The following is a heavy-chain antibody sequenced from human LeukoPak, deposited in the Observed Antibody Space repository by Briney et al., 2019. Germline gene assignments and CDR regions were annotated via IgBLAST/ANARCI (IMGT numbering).Heavy chain of an antibody. CDR2: ISYDGSNK. D-gene: IGHD3-22*01. V-gene: IGHV3-30*04. CDR3: ARVNTRDRSGYYYRF. CDR1: GFTFSSYA. Sequence: GGSLRLSCAASGFTFSSYAMHWVRQAPGKGLEWVAVISYDGSNKYYADSVKGRFTISRDNSKNTLYLQMNSLRAEDTAVYYCARVNTRDRSGYYYRFWGQGTLVTVSS. J-gene: IGHJ4*02.